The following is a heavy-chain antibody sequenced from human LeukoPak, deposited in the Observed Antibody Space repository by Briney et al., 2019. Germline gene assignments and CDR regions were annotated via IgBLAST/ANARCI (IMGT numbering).Heavy chain of an antibody. CDR3: AREPSWSGWFDP. CDR2: FYHNGTP. V-gene: IGHV4-59*01. D-gene: IGHD3-3*01. CDR1: GGAISTYY. J-gene: IGHJ5*02. Sequence: PSETLSLTCTVSGGAISTYYWNWIRQPPGQGLESIGSFYHNGTPNYNPSPKRRPTISVDTSKSQFSLKLNSVTAADTAVHYCAREPSWSGWFDPWGQGTLVTVSS.